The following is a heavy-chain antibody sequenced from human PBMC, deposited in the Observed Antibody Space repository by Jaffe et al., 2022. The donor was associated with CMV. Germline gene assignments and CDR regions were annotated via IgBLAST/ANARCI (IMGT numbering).Heavy chain of an antibody. CDR3: ARGSPYYYDSSGYPLDY. D-gene: IGHD3-22*01. CDR2: INHSGST. J-gene: IGHJ4*02. Sequence: QVQLQQWGAGLLKPSETLSLTCAVYGGSFSGYYWSWIRQPPGKGLEWIGEINHSGSTNYNPSLKSRVTISVDTSKNQFSLKLSSVTAADTAVYYCARGSPYYYDSSGYPLDYWGQGTLVTVSS. CDR1: GGSFSGYY. V-gene: IGHV4-34*01.